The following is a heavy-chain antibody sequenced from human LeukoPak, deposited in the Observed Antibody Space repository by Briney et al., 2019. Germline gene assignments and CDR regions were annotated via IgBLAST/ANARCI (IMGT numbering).Heavy chain of an antibody. CDR2: ISYDGSNK. D-gene: IGHD2-2*01. V-gene: IGHV3-30*18. CDR1: GFTFSSYA. CDR3: AKDPSLLYCSSTSCSPYGMDV. Sequence: RSLRLSCAASGFTFSSYAMHWVRQAPGKGLEWVAVISYDGSNKYYADSVKGRFTISRDNSKNTLYLQMNSLRAEDTAVYYRAKDPSLLYCSSTSCSPYGMDVWGKGTTVTVSS. J-gene: IGHJ6*04.